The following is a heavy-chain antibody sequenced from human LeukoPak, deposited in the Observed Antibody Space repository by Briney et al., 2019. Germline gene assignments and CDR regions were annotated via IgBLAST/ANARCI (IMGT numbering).Heavy chain of an antibody. CDR2: IYHSGST. D-gene: IGHD6-13*01. Sequence: SETLSLTCTVSGDSISSGTYYWSWIRQPPGKGLEWIGYIYHSGSTYYNPSLRSRVTISVDTSKNQFSLKLSSVTAADTAVYYCASSRKIAAAGTWGQGTLVTVSS. J-gene: IGHJ5*02. CDR1: GDSISSGTYY. CDR3: ASSRKIAAAGT. V-gene: IGHV4-30-2*01.